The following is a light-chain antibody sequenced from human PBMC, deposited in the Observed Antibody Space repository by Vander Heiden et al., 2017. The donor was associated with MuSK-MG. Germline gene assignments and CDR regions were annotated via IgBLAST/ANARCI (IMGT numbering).Light chain of an antibody. Sequence: ETAFSLSPATLSCFPGTRATLSCRASQSVSSSYLAWYQQKPGQAPRLLIYGASSRATGIPDRFSGSGSGTDFTLTISSLEPEDFAVYYCQQNCSSPLTFGGGTKVEIK. J-gene: IGKJ4*01. CDR3: QQNCSSPLT. V-gene: IGKV3-20*01. CDR2: GAS. CDR1: QSVSSSY.